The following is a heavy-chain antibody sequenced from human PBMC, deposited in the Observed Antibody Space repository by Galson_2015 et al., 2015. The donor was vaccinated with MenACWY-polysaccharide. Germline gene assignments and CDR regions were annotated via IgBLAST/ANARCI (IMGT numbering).Heavy chain of an antibody. D-gene: IGHD6-13*01. CDR2: IVVGSGNT. V-gene: IGHV1-58*01. CDR3: AAVGGRNSISWYLDY. Sequence: SVKASCKASGFTFTSSAVQWVRQARGQRLEWIGWIVVGSGNTNYAQKFQERVTITRDMSTSTAYMELSSLRSEDTAVYYCAAVGGRNSISWYLDYWGQGTLVTVSS. CDR1: GFTFTSSA. J-gene: IGHJ4*02.